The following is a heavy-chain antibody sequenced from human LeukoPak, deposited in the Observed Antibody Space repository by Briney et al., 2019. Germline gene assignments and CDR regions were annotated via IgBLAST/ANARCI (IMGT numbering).Heavy chain of an antibody. CDR1: GYTFIGSF. Sequence: ASVKVSCKASGYTFIGSFMHWVRQAPGQGLEWMGWTNSNTGGTRFAQKFQDRVTMTRDTSISTVYMELSSLRFDDTGVYYCVRADPVDYWGQGTHITVSS. V-gene: IGHV1-2*02. J-gene: IGHJ4*02. CDR3: VRADPVDY. CDR2: TNSNTGGT.